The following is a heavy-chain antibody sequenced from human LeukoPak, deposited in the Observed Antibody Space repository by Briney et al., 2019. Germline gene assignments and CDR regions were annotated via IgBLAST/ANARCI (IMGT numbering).Heavy chain of an antibody. V-gene: IGHV3-23*01. Sequence: GGSLRLSCAASGFTFSSYAMSWVRQAPGKGLEWVSGIRASGGSTYYADSVKGRFTISRDNSKNTLYLQMNSLRAEDTALYYCARTYFGDYGVTDYWGQGTLVTVSS. CDR3: ARTYFGDYGVTDY. D-gene: IGHD4-17*01. J-gene: IGHJ4*02. CDR2: IRASGGST. CDR1: GFTFSSYA.